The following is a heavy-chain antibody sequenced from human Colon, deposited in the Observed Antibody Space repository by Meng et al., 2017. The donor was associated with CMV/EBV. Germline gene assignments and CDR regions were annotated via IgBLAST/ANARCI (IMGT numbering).Heavy chain of an antibody. CDR3: AKAYCGGDCYSTYGMDV. D-gene: IGHD2-21*01. V-gene: IGHV3-7*01. CDR1: GFTFTTFW. J-gene: IGHJ6*02. CDR2: IKEDGTGQ. Sequence: GESLKISCAASGFTFTTFWMTWVRQAPGKGLEWVANIKEDGTGQWYVDSVKGRFTISRDDAKKSVYLQMNSLRAEDTAVYYCAKAYCGGDCYSTYGMDVWGQGTTVTVSS.